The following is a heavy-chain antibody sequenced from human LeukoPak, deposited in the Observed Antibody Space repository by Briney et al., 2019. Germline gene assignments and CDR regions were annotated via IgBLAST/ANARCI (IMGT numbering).Heavy chain of an antibody. CDR1: GGSISSYY. D-gene: IGHD1-26*01. V-gene: IGHV4-59*01. Sequence: KPSETLSLTCTVSGGSISSYYWSWIRQPPGKGLEWIGYIYYSGSTNYNPSLKSRVTISVDTSKNQFSLKLSSVTAADTAVYYCASSGSYYPYYFDYWGQGTLVTVSS. CDR3: ASSGSYYPYYFDY. J-gene: IGHJ4*02. CDR2: IYYSGST.